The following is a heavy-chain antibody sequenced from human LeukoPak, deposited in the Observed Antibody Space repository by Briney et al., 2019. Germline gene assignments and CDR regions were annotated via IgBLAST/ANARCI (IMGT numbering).Heavy chain of an antibody. V-gene: IGHV3-23*01. CDR1: GFTFSSSA. CDR3: ATGLVGANR. CDR2: ISGSGAYT. J-gene: IGHJ5*02. Sequence: GGPLRLSCAASGFTFSSSAMSWVRLAPGKGLEWVSTISGSGAYTYYADSVKGRFTISRDNSKNTLYLQMNSLRADDTAVYYCATGLVGANRWGQGTLVTVSS. D-gene: IGHD1-26*01.